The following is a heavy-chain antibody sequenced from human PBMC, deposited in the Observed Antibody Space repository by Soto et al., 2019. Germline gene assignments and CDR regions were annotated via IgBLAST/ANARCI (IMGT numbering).Heavy chain of an antibody. V-gene: IGHV3-64D*06. D-gene: IGHD3-22*01. J-gene: IGHJ4*02. CDR2: ISSNGGST. Sequence: EVQLVESGGGLVQPGGSLRLSCSASGFTFSSYAMHWVRQAPGKGLEYVSAISSNGGSTYYADSVKGRFTISRDNSKNTLYLQMSSLRAEDKAVYYCVKHDSSGRDYWGQGTLVTVSS. CDR3: VKHDSSGRDY. CDR1: GFTFSSYA.